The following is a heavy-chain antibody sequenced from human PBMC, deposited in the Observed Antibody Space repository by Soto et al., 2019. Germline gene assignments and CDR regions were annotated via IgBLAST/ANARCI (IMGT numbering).Heavy chain of an antibody. CDR1: GGSISSYY. J-gene: IGHJ5*02. V-gene: IGHV4-59*01. Sequence: SETLSLTCTVSGGSISSYYWSWIRQPPGKGLEWIGYIYYSGSTNYNPSLKSRVTISVDTSKNQFSLKLSSVTAADTAVYYCAREVVVVPAAMFWFDPWGQGTLVTVSS. D-gene: IGHD2-2*01. CDR2: IYYSGST. CDR3: AREVVVVPAAMFWFDP.